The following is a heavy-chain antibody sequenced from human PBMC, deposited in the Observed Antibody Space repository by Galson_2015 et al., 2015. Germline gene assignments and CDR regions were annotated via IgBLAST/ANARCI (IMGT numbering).Heavy chain of an antibody. D-gene: IGHD4-17*01. V-gene: IGHV1-2*06. Sequence: SVKVSCKASGYTFIDYYIHWVRQAPGQGPEWMGRFNPNSGDTDYARNFQGRVTMTRDTSISTAYMELTRLTSDDTAIYYCARAGGDVPGYYYYMDVWGKGTTVTVSS. CDR2: FNPNSGDT. CDR3: ARAGGDVPGYYYYMDV. J-gene: IGHJ6*03. CDR1: GYTFIDYY.